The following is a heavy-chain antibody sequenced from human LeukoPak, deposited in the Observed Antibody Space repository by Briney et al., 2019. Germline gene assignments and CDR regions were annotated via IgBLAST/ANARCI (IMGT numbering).Heavy chain of an antibody. CDR2: INPNSGGT. Sequence: RASVKVSCTASGYTFTGYYMNWVRQAPGQGLEWMGWINPNSGGTNYAQKFQGRVTMTRDTSISTAYMELSRLRSDDTAVYYCARTPTTVTTTLDIWGQGTMGTVSS. D-gene: IGHD4-17*01. CDR1: GYTFTGYY. J-gene: IGHJ3*02. V-gene: IGHV1-2*02. CDR3: ARTPTTVTTTLDI.